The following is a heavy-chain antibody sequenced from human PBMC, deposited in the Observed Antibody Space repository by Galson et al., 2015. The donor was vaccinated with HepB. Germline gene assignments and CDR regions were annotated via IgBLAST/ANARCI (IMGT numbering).Heavy chain of an antibody. D-gene: IGHD3-16*02. CDR2: IYYSGST. CDR3: ASQPGIMITFGGVIAPVWYFDY. Sequence: SETLSLTCTVSGGSISSSSYYWGWIRQPPGKGLEWIGSIYYSGSTYYDPSLKSRVTISVDTSKNQFSLKLSSVTAADTAVYYCASQPGIMITFGGVIAPVWYFDYWGQGTLVTVSS. CDR1: GGSISSSSYY. J-gene: IGHJ4*02. V-gene: IGHV4-39*07.